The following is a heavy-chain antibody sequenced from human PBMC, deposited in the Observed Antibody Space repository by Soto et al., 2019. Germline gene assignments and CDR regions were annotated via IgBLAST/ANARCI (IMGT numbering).Heavy chain of an antibody. CDR2: ISGSGGST. Sequence: PGGSLRLSCAASGFTFSSYAMSWVRQAPGKGLEWVSAISGSGGSTYYADSVKGRFTISRDNSKDTLYLQMNSLRAEDTAVYYCAKSPTSIAASYNWFDPWGQGTLVTAPQ. D-gene: IGHD6-6*01. CDR3: AKSPTSIAASYNWFDP. V-gene: IGHV3-23*01. CDR1: GFTFSSYA. J-gene: IGHJ5*02.